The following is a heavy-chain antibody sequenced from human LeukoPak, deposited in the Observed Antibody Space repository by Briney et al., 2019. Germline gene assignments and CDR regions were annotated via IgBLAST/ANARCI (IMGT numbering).Heavy chain of an antibody. CDR3: ARPYYYDSRIDP. V-gene: IGHV4-30-4*01. CDR1: GGSISSGDYY. D-gene: IGHD3-22*01. CDR2: MYYSGSP. Sequence: SQTLSLTCTVSGGSISSGDYYWSWIRQPPGKGLEWIAYMYYSGSPYYNPSLKSRVTMSADTSKNQLSLKLSSVTAADTAVYYCARPYYYDSRIDPWGQGILVTVSS. J-gene: IGHJ5*02.